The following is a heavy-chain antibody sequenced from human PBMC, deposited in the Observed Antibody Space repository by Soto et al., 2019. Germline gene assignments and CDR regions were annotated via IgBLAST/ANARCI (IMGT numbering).Heavy chain of an antibody. Sequence: SETLSLTSAVSGGYISSGGYSWSWIRQPPGKGLEWIGYIYHSGPTFYNPSLKSRVFISLDTSKNEFSLKVNSVTAADTAVYFCAREKWVATDFYGLDVWGQGTTVTVSS. J-gene: IGHJ6*02. CDR1: GGYISSGGYS. V-gene: IGHV4-30-2*05. D-gene: IGHD5-12*01. CDR2: IYHSGPT. CDR3: AREKWVATDFYGLDV.